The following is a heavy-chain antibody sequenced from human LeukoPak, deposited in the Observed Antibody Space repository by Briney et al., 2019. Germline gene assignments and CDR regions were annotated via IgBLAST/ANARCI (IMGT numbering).Heavy chain of an antibody. Sequence: GGSLRLSCAASGFTFISYNMNWVRQAPGKGLEWVSSISSGSSYIYYADSVKGRFTISRDNAKSPLYLQMNSLRAEDTAVYYCAVAPPTTVTTDFDYWGQGTLVTVSS. D-gene: IGHD4-17*01. CDR3: AVAPPTTVTTDFDY. J-gene: IGHJ4*02. CDR2: ISSGSSYI. CDR1: GFTFISYN. V-gene: IGHV3-21*01.